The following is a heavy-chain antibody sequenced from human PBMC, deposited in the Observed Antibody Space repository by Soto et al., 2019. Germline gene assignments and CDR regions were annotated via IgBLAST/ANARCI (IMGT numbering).Heavy chain of an antibody. J-gene: IGHJ3*01. Sequence: GASVKVSCKASDYTFTSYYMHWVRQAPGQGLEWMGIINPSGGSTSYAQKFQGRVTMTRDTPTSTVYIELSSLRSEDTAVYYCAREGLEVGPNDAFDVWGQGTMVTVSS. V-gene: IGHV1-46*01. CDR2: INPSGGST. D-gene: IGHD1-26*01. CDR3: AREGLEVGPNDAFDV. CDR1: DYTFTSYY.